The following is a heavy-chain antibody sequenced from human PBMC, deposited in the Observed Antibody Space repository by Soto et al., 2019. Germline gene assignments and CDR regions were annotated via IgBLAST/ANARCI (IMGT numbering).Heavy chain of an antibody. CDR3: AKDRIVDDSSWYDSYDY. J-gene: IGHJ4*02. CDR1: GFTFRSFA. V-gene: IGHV3-23*01. CDR2: ISGPGGVI. Sequence: EVQLLESGGGLVQPGRSLTLSCAASGFTFRSFAISWVRQAPGKGLEWVSTISGPGGVIYYSDSVKGRFTISRDSSRNTVYLQMNGLRADDTAVYYCAKDRIVDDSSWYDSYDYWGQGTLVTVSS. D-gene: IGHD6-13*01.